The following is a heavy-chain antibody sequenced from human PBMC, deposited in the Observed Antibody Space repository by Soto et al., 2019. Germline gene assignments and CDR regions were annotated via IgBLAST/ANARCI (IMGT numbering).Heavy chain of an antibody. V-gene: IGHV4-61*08. CDR2: IYYTGST. J-gene: IGHJ4*02. D-gene: IGHD3-10*01. Sequence: QVQLQESGPGLVKPSETLSLTCTVSGGSISGGDYYWSWIRQPPGKGLEWIGYIYYTGSTNYNPSLTSRITISVDTSKNQFSLQLSSVTAADAAVYYCARRASRMVLGYFDYWGQGTLVTVSP. CDR3: ARRASRMVLGYFDY. CDR1: GGSISGGDYY.